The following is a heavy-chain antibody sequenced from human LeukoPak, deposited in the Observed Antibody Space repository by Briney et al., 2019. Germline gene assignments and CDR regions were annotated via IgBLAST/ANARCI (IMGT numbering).Heavy chain of an antibody. CDR3: AKPNQYDFWSGLDY. V-gene: IGHV3-30*18. D-gene: IGHD3-3*01. Sequence: GGSLRLSCAASGFTLSSYGMHWVRQAPGKGLEWVAVISYDGSNKYYADSVKGRFTISRDNSKNTLYLQMNSLRAEDTAVYYCAKPNQYDFWSGLDYWGQGTLVTVSS. CDR2: ISYDGSNK. CDR1: GFTLSSYG. J-gene: IGHJ4*02.